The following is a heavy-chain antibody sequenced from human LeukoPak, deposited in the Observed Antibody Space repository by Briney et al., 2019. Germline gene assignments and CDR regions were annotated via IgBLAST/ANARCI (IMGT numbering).Heavy chain of an antibody. CDR1: GGSISSSSYY. CDR3: ARGSRARYGSGSYYKSFGDY. V-gene: IGHV4-39*07. J-gene: IGHJ4*02. D-gene: IGHD3-10*01. CDR2: IYYSGST. Sequence: PSETLSLTCTVSGGSISSSSYYWGWIHQPPGKGLEWIGSIYYSGSTYYNPSLKSRVTISVDTSKNQFSLKLSSVTAADTAVYYCARGSRARYGSGSYYKSFGDYWGQGTLVTVSS.